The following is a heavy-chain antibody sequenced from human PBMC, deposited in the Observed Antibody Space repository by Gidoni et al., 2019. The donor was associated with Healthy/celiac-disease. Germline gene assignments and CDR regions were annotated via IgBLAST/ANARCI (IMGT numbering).Heavy chain of an antibody. CDR3: ARDGAGEQWLVLGAFDI. Sequence: QVQLVESGGGVVQPGRSLRLSCAASGFTFRSYGMHWVRQAPGKGLEWVAVIGYDGSNKYYADSVKGRFTISRDNSKNTLYLQMNSLRAEDTAVYYCARDGAGEQWLVLGAFDIWGQGTMVTVSS. CDR2: IGYDGSNK. CDR1: GFTFRSYG. D-gene: IGHD6-19*01. V-gene: IGHV3-33*01. J-gene: IGHJ3*02.